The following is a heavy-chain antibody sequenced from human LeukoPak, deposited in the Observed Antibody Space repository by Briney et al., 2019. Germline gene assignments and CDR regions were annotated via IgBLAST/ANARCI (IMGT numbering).Heavy chain of an antibody. CDR2: TYYRSKWYN. CDR3: PRAVYGSEYYFDY. CDR1: GDSVSSNRAA. Sequence: SQTLSLTCAISGDSVSSNRAAWNWIRQSPSRGLEWLGRTYYRSKWYNDYAVSVKSRITINPDTSKNQFSLQLNSVTPEDTAIYYWPRAVYGSEYYFDYWGQGTLVTVSS. J-gene: IGHJ4*02. V-gene: IGHV6-1*01. D-gene: IGHD3-10*01.